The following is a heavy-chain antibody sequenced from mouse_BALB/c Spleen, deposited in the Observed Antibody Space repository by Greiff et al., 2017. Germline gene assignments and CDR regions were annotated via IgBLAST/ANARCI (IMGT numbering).Heavy chain of an antibody. CDR3: ARERFDV. V-gene: IGHV1-7*01. J-gene: IGHJ1*01. CDR1: GYTFTSYW. Sequence: QVHVKQSGAELAKPGASVKMSCKASGYTFTSYWMHWVKQRPGQGLEWIGYINPSTGYTEYNQKFKDKATLTADKSSSTAYMQLSSLTSEDSAVYYCARERFDVWGAGTTVTVSS. CDR2: INPSTGYT.